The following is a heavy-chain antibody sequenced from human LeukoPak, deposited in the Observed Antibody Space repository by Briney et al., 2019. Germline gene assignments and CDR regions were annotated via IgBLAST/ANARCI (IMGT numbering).Heavy chain of an antibody. CDR3: ARDLKSAARQIDY. J-gene: IGHJ4*02. V-gene: IGHV4-59*01. Sequence: SETLSLTCTVSGGSISSYYWSWIRQPPGKGLEWIGYIYYSGSTNYNPSLKSRVTISVDTSKNQFSLKLSSVTAADTAVYYCARDLKSAARQIDYWGQGTLVTVSS. CDR2: IYYSGST. D-gene: IGHD6-6*01. CDR1: GGSISSYY.